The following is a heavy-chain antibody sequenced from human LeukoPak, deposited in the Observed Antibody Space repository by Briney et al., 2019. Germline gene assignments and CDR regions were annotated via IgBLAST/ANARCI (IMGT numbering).Heavy chain of an antibody. Sequence: PGGSLRLSCAASGFTFSSYAMSWVRQAPGKGLEWVSAISGSGGSTYYADSVKGRFTISRDNSKNTLYLQMNSLRAEDTAVYYCAKGLGIAIAAAIVDYWGQGTLVTVSS. J-gene: IGHJ4*02. CDR2: ISGSGGST. D-gene: IGHD7-27*01. V-gene: IGHV3-23*01. CDR1: GFTFSSYA. CDR3: AKGLGIAIAAAIVDY.